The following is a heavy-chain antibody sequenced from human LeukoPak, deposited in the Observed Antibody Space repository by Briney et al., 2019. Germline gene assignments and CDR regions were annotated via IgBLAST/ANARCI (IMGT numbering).Heavy chain of an antibody. CDR3: ARTPYYYDSSGYFLHFDN. D-gene: IGHD3-22*01. CDR2: IYYSGST. CDR1: GGSFSSHY. V-gene: IGHV4-59*11. J-gene: IGHJ4*02. Sequence: SETLSLTCTVSGGSFSSHYWNWIRQPPGKGLEWIGYIYYSGSTNYNPSLKSRVTISVDTSKNQFSLKLSSVTAADTAVYYCARTPYYYDSSGYFLHFDNWGQGTLVTVSS.